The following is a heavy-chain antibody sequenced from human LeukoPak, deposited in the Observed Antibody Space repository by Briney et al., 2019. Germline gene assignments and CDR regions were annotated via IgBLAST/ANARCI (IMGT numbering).Heavy chain of an antibody. CDR2: INHSGST. J-gene: IGHJ4*02. Sequence: PSETLSLTCAVYGGSFSGYYWSWIRQPPGKGLEWIGEINHSGSTNYNPSLKSRVTISGDTSNKQSSLRLSSVSAADTAIYYCTKGSGYYYFWGQGILVTVSS. V-gene: IGHV4-34*01. CDR1: GGSFSGYY. CDR3: TKGSGYYYF. D-gene: IGHD3-22*01.